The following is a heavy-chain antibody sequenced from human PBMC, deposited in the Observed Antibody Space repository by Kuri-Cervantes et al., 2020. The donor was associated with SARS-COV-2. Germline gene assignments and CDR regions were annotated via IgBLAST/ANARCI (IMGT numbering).Heavy chain of an antibody. J-gene: IGHJ4*02. D-gene: IGHD6-13*01. CDR2: IQYDGGNE. CDR1: GFTFSSYA. CDR3: ARGGWIAATDYFDY. Sequence: GGSLRLSCEGSGFTFSSYALHWVRQAPGKGLEWVAFIQYDGGNEYSTESVKGRFTISRDNSRNTLYLQMNSLRAEDTAVYYCARGGWIAATDYFDYWGQGTLVTVSS. V-gene: IGHV3-30*02.